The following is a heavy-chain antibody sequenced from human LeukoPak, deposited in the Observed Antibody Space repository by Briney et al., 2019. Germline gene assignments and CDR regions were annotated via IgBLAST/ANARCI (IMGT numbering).Heavy chain of an antibody. J-gene: IGHJ4*02. CDR2: ISSSSSYI. Sequence: GGSLRLSCAASGFTFSSYSMNWVRQAPGKGLEWVSSISSSSSYIYYADSVKGRFTISRDNAKNSLYLQMNSLRAEDTAVYYCARDLQQLVSKFYFDYWSQGTLVTVSS. CDR3: ARDLQQLVSKFYFDY. CDR1: GFTFSSYS. V-gene: IGHV3-21*01. D-gene: IGHD6-13*01.